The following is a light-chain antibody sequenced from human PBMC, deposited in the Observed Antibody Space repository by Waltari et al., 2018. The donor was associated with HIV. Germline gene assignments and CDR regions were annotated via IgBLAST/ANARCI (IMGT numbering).Light chain of an antibody. V-gene: IGLV3-1*01. CDR2: QDR. CDR3: QAWDSNTAHVL. CDR1: YLVDKY. J-gene: IGLJ2*01. Sequence: SYDLTHPPYVSGSPGQPAPTPCSWEYLVDKYAPWYQQKAGQSPGLVIFQDRQRPSGTPDRFSGSNAGNTATLTISGTQAMDEADYYCQAWDSNTAHVLFGGGTKVTVL.